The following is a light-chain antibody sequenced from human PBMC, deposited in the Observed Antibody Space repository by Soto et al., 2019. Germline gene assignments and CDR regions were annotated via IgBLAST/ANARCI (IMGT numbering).Light chain of an antibody. J-gene: IGLJ1*01. Sequence: QSALTQPASLSGSPGQSITISCTGTSSDIGAYDYVSWYQQHPGRAPKVIIYDVTSRPSGVSHRFSGSKSGNTASLTISGLQAEDEADYYCSSFADSKTLDYVFGTGTKVTVL. CDR3: SSFADSKTLDYV. CDR1: SSDIGAYDY. CDR2: DVT. V-gene: IGLV2-14*03.